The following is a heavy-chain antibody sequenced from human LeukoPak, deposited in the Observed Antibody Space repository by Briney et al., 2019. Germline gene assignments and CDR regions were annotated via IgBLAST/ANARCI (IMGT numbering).Heavy chain of an antibody. D-gene: IGHD5-18*01. Sequence: GGSLRLSCAASGFTFSSYDMHWVRQAPGKGLEWVAFIRYDGSNKYYADSVKGRFTISRDNSKNTLYLQMNSLRAEDTAVYYCAEVSVDTAMVSLGYYYYYMDVWGKGTTVTISS. V-gene: IGHV3-30*02. CDR3: AEVSVDTAMVSLGYYYYYMDV. CDR1: GFTFSSYD. CDR2: IRYDGSNK. J-gene: IGHJ6*03.